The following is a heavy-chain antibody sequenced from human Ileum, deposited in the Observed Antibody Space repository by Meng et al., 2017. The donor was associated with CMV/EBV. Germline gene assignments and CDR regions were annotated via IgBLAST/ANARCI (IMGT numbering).Heavy chain of an antibody. Sequence: RISGVVSGLPLSRYWMHWVRQGPGKGLVWVARINGDGMTTTYADSVKGRFSISKDNAKNTVYLQMNSLRVDDTAVYYCASGAYYFDYWGQGNLVTVSS. V-gene: IGHV3-74*01. D-gene: IGHD3-16*01. CDR2: INGDGMTT. CDR1: GLPLSRYW. J-gene: IGHJ4*02. CDR3: ASGAYYFDY.